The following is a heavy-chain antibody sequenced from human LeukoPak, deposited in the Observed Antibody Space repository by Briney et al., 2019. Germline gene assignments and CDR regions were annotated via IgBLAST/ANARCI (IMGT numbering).Heavy chain of an antibody. V-gene: IGHV1-69*05. CDR2: IIPIFGTA. CDR1: GGTFSSYA. J-gene: IGHJ3*02. CDR3: VVCIAVAPTKNAFDI. Sequence: SVKVSCKASGGTFSSYAISWVRQAPGQGLEWMGRIIPIFGTANYAQKFQGRVTITTDESTSTAYMELSSLRSEDTAVYYCVVCIAVAPTKNAFDIWGQGTMVTVSS. D-gene: IGHD6-19*01.